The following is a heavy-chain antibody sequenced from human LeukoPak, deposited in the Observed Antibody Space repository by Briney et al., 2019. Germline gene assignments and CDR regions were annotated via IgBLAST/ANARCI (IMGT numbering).Heavy chain of an antibody. CDR3: ARESCSSTSCYAFDY. V-gene: IGHV4-59*01. Sequence: SETLSLTCSVSGGSISSDYWGWIRQPPGKGLEWIAYVHNSGITRYNPSLKSRVTISIDTSKNQFSLKLNSVTAADTAVYYCARESCSSTSCYAFDYWGQGTLVTVSS. CDR2: VHNSGIT. D-gene: IGHD2-2*01. CDR1: GGSISSDY. J-gene: IGHJ4*02.